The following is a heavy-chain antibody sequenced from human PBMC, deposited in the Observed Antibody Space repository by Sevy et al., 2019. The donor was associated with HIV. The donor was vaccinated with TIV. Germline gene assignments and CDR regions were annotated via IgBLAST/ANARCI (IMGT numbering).Heavy chain of an antibody. V-gene: IGHV1-2*02. Sequence: ASVKVSCKASGYTFTGYYIHWVRQAPGQGLEWMGWINPNIGDTNYEQNFQGRVTMTRDTSINTAYMDLRRLKSDDTAVYYCATTTRGYSYVSFPDTFDIWGQGTMVTVSS. CDR1: GYTFTGYY. D-gene: IGHD5-18*01. CDR3: ATTTRGYSYVSFPDTFDI. CDR2: INPNIGDT. J-gene: IGHJ3*02.